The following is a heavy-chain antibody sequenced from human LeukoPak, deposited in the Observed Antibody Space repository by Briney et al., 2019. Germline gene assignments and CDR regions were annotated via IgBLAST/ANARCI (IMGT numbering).Heavy chain of an antibody. CDR3: AKKIEMATISHFDY. CDR2: ISGSGGST. CDR1: GFTFSSYW. Sequence: PGGSLRLSCAASGFTFSSYWMSWVRQAPGKGLEWVSAISGSGGSTYYADSVKGRFTISRDNSKNTLYLQMNSLRAEDTAVYYCAKKIEMATISHFDYWGQGTLVTVSS. V-gene: IGHV3-23*01. J-gene: IGHJ4*02. D-gene: IGHD5-24*01.